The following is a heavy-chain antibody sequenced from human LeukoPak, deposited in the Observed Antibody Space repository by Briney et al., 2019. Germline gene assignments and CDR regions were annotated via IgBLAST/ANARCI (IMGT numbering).Heavy chain of an antibody. CDR1: GGSFSGYY. Sequence: TSETLSLTCAVYGGSFSGYYWSWIRQHPGKGLEWIGYIYYSGSTYYNPSLKSRVTISVDTSKNQFSLKLSSVTAADTAVYYCARAHIVVVTAVNWFDPWGQGTLVTVPS. D-gene: IGHD2-21*02. J-gene: IGHJ5*02. CDR3: ARAHIVVVTAVNWFDP. CDR2: IYYSGST. V-gene: IGHV4-31*11.